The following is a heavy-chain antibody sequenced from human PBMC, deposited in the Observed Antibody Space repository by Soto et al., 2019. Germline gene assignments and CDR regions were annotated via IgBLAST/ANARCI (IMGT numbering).Heavy chain of an antibody. V-gene: IGHV6-1*01. Sequence: SQTLSLTCAISGDSVSSNSAAWNWIRQSPSRGLEWLGRTYYRSKWYNDYAVSVKSRITINPDTSKNQFSLQLNSVTPEDTAVYYCAREGDSTTIYYYYGMDVWGQGTTVTVSS. J-gene: IGHJ6*02. D-gene: IGHD3-9*01. CDR3: AREGDSTTIYYYYGMDV. CDR2: TYYRSKWYN. CDR1: GDSVSSNSAA.